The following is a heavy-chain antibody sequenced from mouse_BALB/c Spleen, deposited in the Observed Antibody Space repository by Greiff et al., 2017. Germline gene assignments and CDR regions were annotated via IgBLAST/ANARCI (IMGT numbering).Heavy chain of an antibody. D-gene: IGHD2-10*01. CDR2: INPYNDGT. CDR1: GYTFTSYV. J-gene: IGHJ4*01. Sequence: VQLKESGPELVKPGASVKMSCKASGYTFTSYVMHWVKQKPGQGLEWIGYINPYNDGTKYNEKFKGKATLTSDKSSSTAYMELSSLTSEDSAVYYCARKGEAYYGNSWAMDYWGQGTSVTVSS. CDR3: ARKGEAYYGNSWAMDY. V-gene: IGHV1-14*01.